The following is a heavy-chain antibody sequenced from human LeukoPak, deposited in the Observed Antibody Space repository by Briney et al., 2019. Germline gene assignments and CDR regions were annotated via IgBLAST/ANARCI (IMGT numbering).Heavy chain of an antibody. CDR2: IYTSGST. D-gene: IGHD3-3*01. V-gene: IGHV4-61*02. J-gene: IGHJ4*02. CDR3: ARASYYDFWSGYEGYFDY. CDR1: GGSISSGSYY. Sequence: SETLSLTCSVSGGSISSGSYYWSWIRQPAGRGLEWIGRIYTSGSTNYNPSLKSRVTISVDTSKNQFSLKLSSVTAAVTAVYYCARASYYDFWSGYEGYFDYWGQGTLVTVSA.